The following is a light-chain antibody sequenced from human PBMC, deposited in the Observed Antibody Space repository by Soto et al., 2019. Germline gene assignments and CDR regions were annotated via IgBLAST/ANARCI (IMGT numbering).Light chain of an antibody. CDR3: HQYGSSPPVT. V-gene: IGKV3-20*01. CDR1: QSVSSTY. J-gene: IGKJ5*01. Sequence: IVLTQSPGTLSLSPVETAPLSCGASQSVSSTYLAWYQKKPGQAPGLLLYGASNRASGIPDRFSGSGSGTDFTPTIGGLEPADFAMYDGHQYGSSPPVTGGQGTRLEIK. CDR2: GAS.